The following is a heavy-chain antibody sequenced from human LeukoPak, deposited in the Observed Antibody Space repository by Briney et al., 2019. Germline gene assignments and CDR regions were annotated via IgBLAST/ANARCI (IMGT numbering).Heavy chain of an antibody. J-gene: IGHJ4*02. CDR3: ARGDGYTTDY. Sequence: TSETLSLTCTVSGDSISSGGYYWSWIRQHPGEGLEWIGYIYYSGSTYYNPSLKSRVTISVDTSKNQFSLKLSSVTAADTAVYYCARGDGYTTDYWGQGTLVTVSS. CDR1: GDSISSGGYY. D-gene: IGHD5-24*01. CDR2: IYYSGST. V-gene: IGHV4-31*03.